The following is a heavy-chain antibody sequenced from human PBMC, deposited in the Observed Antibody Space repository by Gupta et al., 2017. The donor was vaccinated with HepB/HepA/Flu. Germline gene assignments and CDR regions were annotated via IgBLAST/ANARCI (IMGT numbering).Heavy chain of an antibody. CDR2: ISISGVNT. J-gene: IGHJ5*02. CDR3: AKDRGGAVAGNWFDP. D-gene: IGHD6-19*01. CDR1: GFTLSHYP. Sequence: EVQLLESGGGLVQPGGSLRLSCAVSGFTLSHYPMSWVRQAPGKGLEWVSAISISGVNTYYADSVKGRFTISRDTSENTLYLQMNSLRAEDTAVYYCAKDRGGAVAGNWFDPWGQGTLVTVSS. V-gene: IGHV3-23*01.